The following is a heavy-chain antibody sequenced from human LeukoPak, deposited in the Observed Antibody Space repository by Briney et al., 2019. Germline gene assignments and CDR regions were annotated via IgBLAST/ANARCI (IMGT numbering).Heavy chain of an antibody. Sequence: SETLSLTCTVSGGSISSYHWSWIRQPAGKGLEWIGRIYTSGSTNYNPSLKSRVTMSVDTSKNQFSLKLSSVTAADTAVYYCARTGIVGASEGWFDPWGQGTLVTVSS. D-gene: IGHD1-26*01. J-gene: IGHJ5*02. V-gene: IGHV4-4*07. CDR1: GGSISSYH. CDR3: ARTGIVGASEGWFDP. CDR2: IYTSGST.